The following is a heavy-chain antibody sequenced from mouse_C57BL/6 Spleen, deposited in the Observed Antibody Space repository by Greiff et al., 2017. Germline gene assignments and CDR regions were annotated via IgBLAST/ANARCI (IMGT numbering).Heavy chain of an antibody. V-gene: IGHV1-42*01. CDR1: GYSFTGYY. J-gene: IGHJ2*01. Sequence: QLQQSGPELVKPGASVKISCKASGYSFTGYYMNWVKQSPEKSLEWIGEINPSTGGTTYNQKFKAKATLTVDKSSSTAYMQLKSLTSEDSAVYYCAIFYGSPYYFDYWGQGTTLTVSS. CDR3: AIFYGSPYYFDY. D-gene: IGHD1-1*01. CDR2: INPSTGGT.